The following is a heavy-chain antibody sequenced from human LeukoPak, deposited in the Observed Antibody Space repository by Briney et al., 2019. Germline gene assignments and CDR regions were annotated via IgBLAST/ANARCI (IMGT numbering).Heavy chain of an antibody. V-gene: IGHV4-59*01. CDR3: ARSRGGYGDYGSWFDP. CDR2: IHYSGST. D-gene: IGHD3-16*01. J-gene: IGHJ5*02. Sequence: SETLSLTCTVSGGSIGSFFWSWIRQPPGKALEWIGYIHYSGSTKYNPSLKSRVTISVDTSENQFSLKLNSVTAADPAVYYCARSRGGYGDYGSWFDPWGQGILVTVSS. CDR1: GGSIGSFF.